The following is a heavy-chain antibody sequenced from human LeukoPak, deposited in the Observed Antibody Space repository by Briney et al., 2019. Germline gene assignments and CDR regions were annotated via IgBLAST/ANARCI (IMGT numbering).Heavy chain of an antibody. J-gene: IGHJ6*03. V-gene: IGHV4-61*02. Sequence: PSQTLSLTCTVSGGSISSGSYYWSWIRQPAGKGLEWIGRIYTSGSTNYNPSLKSRVTISVDTSKNQFSLKLSSVTAADTAVYYCARGYGSGSHYHMDVWGKGTTVTISS. CDR1: GGSISSGSYY. CDR3: ARGYGSGSHYHMDV. D-gene: IGHD3-10*01. CDR2: IYTSGST.